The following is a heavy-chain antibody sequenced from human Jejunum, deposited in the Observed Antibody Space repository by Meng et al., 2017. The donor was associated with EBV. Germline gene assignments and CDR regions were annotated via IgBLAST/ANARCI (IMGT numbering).Heavy chain of an antibody. D-gene: IGHD1-14*01. CDR1: TDFISIYEW. Sequence: VQPQEAGPGLVKPSGTLSLTCAFSTDFISIYEWWSWVRQPPGKGLEWLGEINQVGSTYYNPSLKSRVTISIDTSKRQFSLRLNSMTAADTAVYYCARASSERLLDYWGQGTLVTVSS. CDR3: ARASSERLLDY. J-gene: IGHJ4*02. V-gene: IGHV4-4*02. CDR2: INQVGST.